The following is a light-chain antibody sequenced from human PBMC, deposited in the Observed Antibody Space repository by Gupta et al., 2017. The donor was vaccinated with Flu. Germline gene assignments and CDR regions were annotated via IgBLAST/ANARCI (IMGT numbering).Light chain of an antibody. CDR2: AAS. CDR3: QQPYSPPPT. V-gene: IGKV1-39*01. Sequence: SIGDRVTITCRASQNIDKFLNWYQHKPGKAPRLLIVAASILQGGVPSRFTGSGAGTEFTLTITSLQAEDFATYYCQQPYSPPPTFGGGTKV. J-gene: IGKJ4*01. CDR1: QNIDKF.